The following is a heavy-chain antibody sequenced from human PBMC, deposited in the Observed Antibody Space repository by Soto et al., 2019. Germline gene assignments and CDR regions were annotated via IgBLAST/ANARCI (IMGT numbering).Heavy chain of an antibody. J-gene: IGHJ4*02. CDR3: ARGHDTTGYYPSTFDY. V-gene: IGHV4-30-4*01. Sequence: SETLSLTCTVSGGSISSGNYYWNWVRQPPGEGLEWIGYIYASGSSYYNPSLKSRASISVDTSKNQFSLKLSSVTAADTAVYFCARGHDTTGYYPSTFDYWGQGALVTVSS. D-gene: IGHD3-22*01. CDR1: GGSISSGNYY. CDR2: IYASGSS.